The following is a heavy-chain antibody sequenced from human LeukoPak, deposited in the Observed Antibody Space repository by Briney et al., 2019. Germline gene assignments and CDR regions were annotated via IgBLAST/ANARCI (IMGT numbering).Heavy chain of an antibody. V-gene: IGHV3-74*01. Sequence: GGSLRLSCAASGFTFSSYWMHWVRQAPGKELVCISRINNDGSTVYADSVAGRFTISRDNARNTLYLQMNTLRVEDTAVYYCARDYYGSIDLWGQGTLVTVSS. CDR1: GFTFSSYW. J-gene: IGHJ1*01. CDR3: ARDYYGSIDL. CDR2: INNDGST. D-gene: IGHD3-10*01.